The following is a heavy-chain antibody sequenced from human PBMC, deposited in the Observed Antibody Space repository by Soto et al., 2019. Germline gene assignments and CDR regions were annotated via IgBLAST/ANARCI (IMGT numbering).Heavy chain of an antibody. CDR1: GGTFSSYA. CDR2: IIPIFGTA. V-gene: IGHV1-69*13. J-gene: IGHJ6*02. Sequence: ASVKVSCKASGGTFSSYAISWVRQAPGQGLEWMGGIIPIFGTANYAQKFQGRVTITADESTSTAYMELSSLRSEDTAVYYCARRYDSSGYYHEYYYYYGMDVWGQGTTVTVSS. CDR3: ARRYDSSGYYHEYYYYYGMDV. D-gene: IGHD3-22*01.